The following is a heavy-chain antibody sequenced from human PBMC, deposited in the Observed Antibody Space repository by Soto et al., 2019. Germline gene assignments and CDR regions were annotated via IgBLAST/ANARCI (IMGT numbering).Heavy chain of an antibody. J-gene: IGHJ4*02. Sequence: LGDSLKVSWKGSGYSFTSYWIGRVRQMPGKGLEWMGIIYPGDSDTRYSPSFQGQVTISADKSISTAYLQWSSLKASDTAMYYCARPNPDKYSSGWPFDYWGQGTLVTVSS. D-gene: IGHD6-19*01. CDR3: ARPNPDKYSSGWPFDY. CDR1: GYSFTSYW. CDR2: IYPGDSDT. V-gene: IGHV5-51*01.